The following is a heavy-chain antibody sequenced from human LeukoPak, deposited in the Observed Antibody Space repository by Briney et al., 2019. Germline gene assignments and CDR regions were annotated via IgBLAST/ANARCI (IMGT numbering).Heavy chain of an antibody. CDR1: GYTFTSYD. V-gene: IGHV1-8*01. J-gene: IGHJ4*02. D-gene: IGHD3-3*01. CDR2: MNPNSGNT. Sequence: WASVTVSCKASGYTFTSYDINWVRQATGHGLECMGLMNPNSGNTRYAQKFQGRVTMTRNTSISTAYMELSRLRSEDTAVYYCARALYDFWSGYYPGGYWGQGTLVTVSS. CDR3: ARALYDFWSGYYPGGY.